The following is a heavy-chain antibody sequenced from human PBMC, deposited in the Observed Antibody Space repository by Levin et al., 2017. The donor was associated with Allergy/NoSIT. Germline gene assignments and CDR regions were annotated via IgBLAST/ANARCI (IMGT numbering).Heavy chain of an antibody. V-gene: IGHV1-2*06. J-gene: IGHJ6*02. Sequence: ASVKVSCKASGYTFTGYYMHWVRQAPGQGLEWMGRNNPNSGGTNYAQKFQGRVTMTRDTSISTAYMELSRLRSDDTAVYYCARDQPAAMLRYGMDVWGQGTTVTVSS. D-gene: IGHD2-2*01. CDR3: ARDQPAAMLRYGMDV. CDR1: GYTFTGYY. CDR2: NNPNSGGT.